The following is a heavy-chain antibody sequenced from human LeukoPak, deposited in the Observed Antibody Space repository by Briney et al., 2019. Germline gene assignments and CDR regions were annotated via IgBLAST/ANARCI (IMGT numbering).Heavy chain of an antibody. CDR2: IIPIFGTA. V-gene: IGHV1-69*13. D-gene: IGHD3-22*01. Sequence: GASVKVSCKASGYTFTGYYMHWVRQAPGQGLEWMGGIIPIFGTANYAQKFQGRVTITADESTSTAYMELSSLRSEDTAVYYCARPSLYYYDSSGYYYRWDYWGQGTLVTVSS. CDR1: GYTFTGYY. J-gene: IGHJ4*02. CDR3: ARPSLYYYDSSGYYYRWDY.